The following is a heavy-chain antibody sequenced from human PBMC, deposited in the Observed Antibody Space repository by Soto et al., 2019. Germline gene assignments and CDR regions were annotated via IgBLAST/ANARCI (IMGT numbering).Heavy chain of an antibody. J-gene: IGHJ4*02. CDR1: GYTFTGYY. CDR2: INPNSGGT. V-gene: IGHV1-2*02. D-gene: IGHD3-22*01. CDR3: ARDIKRISELYYYDSSGYYCY. Sequence: ASVKVSCKASGYTFTGYYMHWVRQAPGQGLEWMGWINPNSGGTNYAQKFQCRVTMTRDTSISTACMELSRLRSDDTAVYYCARDIKRISELYYYDSSGYYCYWGQGTLVTVSS.